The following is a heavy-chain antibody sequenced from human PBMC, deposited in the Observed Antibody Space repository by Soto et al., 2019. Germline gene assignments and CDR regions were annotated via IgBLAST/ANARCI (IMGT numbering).Heavy chain of an antibody. CDR3: ARLGWLHERVMDV. V-gene: IGHV5-51*01. CDR2: IYPSDSDT. Sequence: GESLKISCKGSGYSFSTYWIAWVRQMPGKGLQWMGIIYPSDSDTRYSPSFRGQVTISADKSISTAFLQWNTLKASDTAIYYCARLGWLHERVMDVWGQVTKATVSS. CDR1: GYSFSTYW. J-gene: IGHJ6*02. D-gene: IGHD5-12*01.